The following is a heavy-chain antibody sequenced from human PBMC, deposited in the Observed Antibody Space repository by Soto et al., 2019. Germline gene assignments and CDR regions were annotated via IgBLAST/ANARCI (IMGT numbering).Heavy chain of an antibody. D-gene: IGHD3-22*01. V-gene: IGHV4-34*01. J-gene: IGHJ4*02. CDR2: INHSGST. CDR3: ARGLVSSGPKSPSFGY. Sequence: PSETLSLTCAVYGGSFSGYYWCWIRQPPGKGLEWIGEINHSGSTNYNPSLKSRVTISVDTSKNEFSLRRSSVTAADTAVYYCARGLVSSGPKSPSFGYWGQGTLVTVSS. CDR1: GGSFSGYY.